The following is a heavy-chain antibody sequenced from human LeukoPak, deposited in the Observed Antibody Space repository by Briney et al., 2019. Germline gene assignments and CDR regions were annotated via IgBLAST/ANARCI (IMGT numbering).Heavy chain of an antibody. J-gene: IGHJ3*02. CDR2: IYSGGST. CDR1: GFTVSSNY. CDR3: AREADTAMVTNAFDI. V-gene: IGHV3-53*01. D-gene: IGHD5-18*01. Sequence: GGALRLSCAASGFTVSSNYMSWVRLAPGKGLEWVSVIYSGGSTYYADSVKGRFTISRDNSKNTLYLQMNSLRAEDTAVYYCAREADTAMVTNAFDIWGQGTMVTVSS.